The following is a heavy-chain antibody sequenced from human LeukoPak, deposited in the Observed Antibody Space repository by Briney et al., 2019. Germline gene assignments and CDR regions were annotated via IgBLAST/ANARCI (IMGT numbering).Heavy chain of an antibody. J-gene: IGHJ2*01. V-gene: IGHV3-13*01. D-gene: IGHD6-13*01. CDR1: GFTFSNSD. CDR2: IGTVGDT. CDR3: AREMGDKYSSSWALDL. Sequence: GGSLRLSCAASGFTFSNSDMHWVRQAAGRGLEWVSAIGTVGDTYYPGSVKGRFTISRENAKNSLYLQMNSLRAGDTAVYYCAREMGDKYSSSWALDLWGRGTLVTVSS.